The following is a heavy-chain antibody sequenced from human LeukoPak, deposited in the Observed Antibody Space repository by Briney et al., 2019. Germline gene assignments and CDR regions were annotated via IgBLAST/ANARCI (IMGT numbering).Heavy chain of an antibody. CDR1: GFTFSSYE. CDR3: AKGSVPVVAMNAFEI. Sequence: GGSLRLSCAASGFTFSSYEMSWVRQAPGKGLEWVSVISGSGVNTYYADSVKGRFTISRDNSKNTLFLQMNSLRAEDTAVYYCAKGSVPVVAMNAFEIWGQGTMVTVSS. CDR2: ISGSGVNT. J-gene: IGHJ3*02. V-gene: IGHV3-23*01. D-gene: IGHD2-2*01.